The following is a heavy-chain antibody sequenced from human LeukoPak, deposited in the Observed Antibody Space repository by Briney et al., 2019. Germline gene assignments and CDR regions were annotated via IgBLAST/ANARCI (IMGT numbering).Heavy chain of an antibody. D-gene: IGHD2-21*02. CDR2: INTNTGNP. J-gene: IGHJ4*02. CDR3: ARVVGCGGDCYSGISDY. V-gene: IGHV7-4-1*02. CDR1: GYTFTSYA. Sequence: ASVKVSCKASGYTFTSYAMNWVRQAPGQGLEWMGWINTNTGNPTYAQGFTGRFVFSLDTSVSTAYLQISSLKAEDTAVYYCARVVGCGGDCYSGISDYWGQGTLVAVSS.